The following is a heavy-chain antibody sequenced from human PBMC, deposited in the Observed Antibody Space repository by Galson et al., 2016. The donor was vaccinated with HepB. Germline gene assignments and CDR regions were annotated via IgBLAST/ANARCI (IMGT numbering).Heavy chain of an antibody. CDR1: GFTFSSYW. D-gene: IGHD6-19*01. V-gene: IGHV3-30-3*01. Sequence: SLRLSCAASGFTFSSYWMNWVRQAPGKGLEWVAEISYTGSKEKYADSVKGRFTIFRDNSKNTLYLQMTSLRADDTAVYYCARPIHSILSVTGQRDGDYWGQGTLVTVSS. CDR2: ISYTGSKE. CDR3: ARPIHSILSVTGQRDGDY. J-gene: IGHJ4*02.